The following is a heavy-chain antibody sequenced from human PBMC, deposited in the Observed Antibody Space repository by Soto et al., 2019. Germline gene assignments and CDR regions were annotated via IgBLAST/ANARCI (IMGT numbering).Heavy chain of an antibody. CDR2: IHWDDDK. CDR3: AHGPFFGLTDDYFDC. J-gene: IGHJ4*02. D-gene: IGHD3-10*01. CDR1: GFSLSTSGVG. V-gene: IGHV2-5*02. Sequence: QITLKESGPTLVNPTQPLTLTCTFSGFSLSTSGVGVGWIRQPPGKALEWLALIHWDDDKRYSPSLKSRPTITKDTSRHEVVLTMTDMDPVDTATYFCAHGPFFGLTDDYFDCWGQGTLVTVSS.